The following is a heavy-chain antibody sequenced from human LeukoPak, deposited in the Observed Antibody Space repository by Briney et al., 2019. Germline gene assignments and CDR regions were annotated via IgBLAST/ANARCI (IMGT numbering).Heavy chain of an antibody. Sequence: PGGSMRLSCVASGFTVSSNYMSWVRQAAGKGLEWVSVIYSGGSTYYAVSVKGRFTISGHNSKNTLYLQMNSLRAEDTAVYYCARLAVVGATRYFQHWGQGTLVTVSS. CDR3: ARLAVVGATRYFQH. CDR2: IYSGGST. D-gene: IGHD1-26*01. J-gene: IGHJ1*01. CDR1: GFTVSSNY. V-gene: IGHV3-53*04.